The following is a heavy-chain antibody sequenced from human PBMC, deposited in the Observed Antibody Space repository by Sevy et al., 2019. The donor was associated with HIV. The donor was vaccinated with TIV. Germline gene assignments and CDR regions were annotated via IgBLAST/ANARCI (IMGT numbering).Heavy chain of an antibody. Sequence: SETLSLTCAVYGGSFSGYYWNWIRQSPGKGLEWIGEINHSGSTHYNPSPKSRVTISVDTSKNQFYLRLNSVTAADTAVYYCARAPPVVVVPGAPSWFDPWGQGTLVTVSS. J-gene: IGHJ5*02. D-gene: IGHD2-2*01. V-gene: IGHV4-34*01. CDR2: INHSGST. CDR3: ARAPPVVVVPGAPSWFDP. CDR1: GGSFSGYY.